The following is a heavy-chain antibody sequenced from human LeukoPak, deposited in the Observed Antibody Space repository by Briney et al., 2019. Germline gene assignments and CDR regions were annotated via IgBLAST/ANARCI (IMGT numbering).Heavy chain of an antibody. CDR1: GYTFTDYY. CDR2: INPNSGDT. Sequence: ASVKVSCKASGYTFTDYYMHWVRQAPGQGLEWMGWINPNSGDTNHAQKFQGRVTMTRDTSISTAYMELSRLRSDDTAVYYCAREDLYYYDSSGSEYFQHWGQGTLVTVSS. D-gene: IGHD3-22*01. J-gene: IGHJ1*01. CDR3: AREDLYYYDSSGSEYFQH. V-gene: IGHV1-2*02.